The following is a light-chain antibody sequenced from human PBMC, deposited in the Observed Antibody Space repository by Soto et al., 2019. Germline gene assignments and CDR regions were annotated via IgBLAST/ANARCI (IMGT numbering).Light chain of an antibody. J-gene: IGKJ3*01. V-gene: IGKV1-27*01. CDR2: AAS. CDR1: QGISSS. CDR3: QEYHSPPFT. Sequence: DIQMTQSPSSLSASVGDTVTITCRASQGISSSLAWYQQKAGKVPDLLIYAASTLQSGVPSHFSGSGSGTDSTLNISSLQPEDVATYSCQEYHSPPFTFGPGTRVEIK.